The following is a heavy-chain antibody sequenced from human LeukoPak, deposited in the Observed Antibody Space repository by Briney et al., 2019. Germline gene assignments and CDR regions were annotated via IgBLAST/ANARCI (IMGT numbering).Heavy chain of an antibody. CDR2: IQGDGSNT. V-gene: IGHV3-74*01. CDR1: GFTFSKNW. Sequence: PGGSLRLSCVASGFTFSKNWMHWVRQAPGKGLVWVSRIQGDGSNTNYADSVKGRFSISRDNAKNTVYLQMNSLRAEDTAVYYCAKGDYGSGSPIDYWGQGTLVTVSS. CDR3: AKGDYGSGSPIDY. J-gene: IGHJ4*02. D-gene: IGHD3-10*01.